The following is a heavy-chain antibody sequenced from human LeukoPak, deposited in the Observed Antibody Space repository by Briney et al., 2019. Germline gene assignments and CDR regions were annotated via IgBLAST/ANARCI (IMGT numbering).Heavy chain of an antibody. Sequence: SETLSLTCTVSGGSVSTYYWSWIRQPPGKGLEWIGYIYHSGSTNYNPSLKSRVTISVDTSQNQFSLKLSSVTAADTAVYYCARDGYSGSDALWGQGTLVTVSS. V-gene: IGHV4-59*02. D-gene: IGHD5-12*01. J-gene: IGHJ4*02. CDR2: IYHSGST. CDR1: GGSVSTYY. CDR3: ARDGYSGSDAL.